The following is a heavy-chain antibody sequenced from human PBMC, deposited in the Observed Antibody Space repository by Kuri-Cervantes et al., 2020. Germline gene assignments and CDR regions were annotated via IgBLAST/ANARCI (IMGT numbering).Heavy chain of an antibody. CDR2: ISYDGSNK. CDR1: GFTFSSYG. D-gene: IGHD3-9*01. CDR3: ARVNTYYYILTGFWYWYFDL. V-gene: IGHV3-30*12. Sequence: GESLKISCAASGFTFSSYGMHWVRQAPGKGLEWVAVISYDGSNKYCADSVKGRFTISRDNSKNTLYLQMNSLRAEDTALYHCARVNTYYYILTGFWYWYFDLWGRGTLVTVSS. J-gene: IGHJ2*01.